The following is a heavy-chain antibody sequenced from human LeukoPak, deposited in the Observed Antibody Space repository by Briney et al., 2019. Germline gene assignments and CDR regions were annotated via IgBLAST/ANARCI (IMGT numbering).Heavy chain of an antibody. Sequence: GGSLRLSCAASGFTFSSYEMNWVRQAPGKGLEWVSYISSSGSTIYYADSVKGRFTISRDNAKNSLCLQMNSLRAEDTAVYYCAREGIAAAGTVGYFDYWGQGTLVTVSS. J-gene: IGHJ4*02. CDR1: GFTFSSYE. D-gene: IGHD6-13*01. CDR2: ISSSGSTI. V-gene: IGHV3-48*03. CDR3: AREGIAAAGTVGYFDY.